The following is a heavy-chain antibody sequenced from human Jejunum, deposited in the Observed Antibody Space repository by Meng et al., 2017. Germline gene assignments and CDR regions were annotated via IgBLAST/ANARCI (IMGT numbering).Heavy chain of an antibody. CDR2: ISGGNSR. CDR3: AKDLYEYIWENYDH. Sequence: GESLKISCAASGFNFKKYAMAWVRQAPGKGLEWVSSISGGNSRYYADSVKGRFTISRDESKDTLYLQVSSLRAEDTAVYYCAKDLYEYIWENYDHWGQGTLVTVSS. V-gene: IGHV3-23*01. D-gene: IGHD3-16*01. J-gene: IGHJ4*02. CDR1: GFNFKKYA.